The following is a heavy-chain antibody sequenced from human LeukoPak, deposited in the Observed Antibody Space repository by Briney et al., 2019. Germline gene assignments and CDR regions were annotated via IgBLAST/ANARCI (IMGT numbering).Heavy chain of an antibody. CDR1: GFTFSSYG. CDR3: AKGRSSGSPYYFDY. D-gene: IGHD3-22*01. V-gene: IGHV3-30*02. J-gene: IGHJ4*02. CDR2: IRYDGSNE. Sequence: GGSLRLSCAASGFTFSSYGIHWVRQAPGKGLEWVSFIRYDGSNEYYADSVRGRFTISRDNSKNTLYLQMNSLRAEDTAVYYCAKGRSSGSPYYFDYWGQGTLVTVSS.